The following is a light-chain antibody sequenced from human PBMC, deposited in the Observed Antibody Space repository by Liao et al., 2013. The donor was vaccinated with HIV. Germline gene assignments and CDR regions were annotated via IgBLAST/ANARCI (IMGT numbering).Light chain of an antibody. V-gene: IGLV3-1*01. J-gene: IGLJ2*01. CDR2: QDT. CDR3: QAWDRGVV. CDR1: KLGDKY. Sequence: SSELTQPPSVSVSPGQTATITCSGDKLGDKYACWYQQKPGQSPILVIYQDTKRPSGIPERFSGFNSGNTATLTISGTQAMDEADYYCQAWDRGVVFGGGTKLTVL.